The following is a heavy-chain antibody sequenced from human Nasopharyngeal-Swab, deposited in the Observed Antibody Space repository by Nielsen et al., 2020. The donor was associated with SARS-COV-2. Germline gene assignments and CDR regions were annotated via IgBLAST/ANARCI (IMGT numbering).Heavy chain of an antibody. CDR3: TTVYDYGDYYYYYYGMDV. J-gene: IGHJ6*02. V-gene: IGHV3-15*01. CDR2: IKSKTDGGTT. CDR1: GFTFSNAW. Sequence: GESLKISCAASGFTFSNAWMSWVRQAPGKGLEWVGHIKSKTDGGTTDYAAPVKGRFTISRDDSKNTLYLQMNSLKTEDTAVYYCTTVYDYGDYYYYYYGMDVWGQGTTVTVSS. D-gene: IGHD4-17*01.